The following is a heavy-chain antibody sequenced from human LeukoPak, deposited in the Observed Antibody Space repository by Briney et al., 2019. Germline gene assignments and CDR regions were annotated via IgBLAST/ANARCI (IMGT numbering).Heavy chain of an antibody. CDR1: GFTVSSNY. CDR2: IYSGGST. J-gene: IGHJ6*02. V-gene: IGHV3-53*01. Sequence: GGSLRLSCAASGFTVSSNYMSWVRQAPGKGLEWVSVIYSGGSTYYADSVKGRFTISRDNSKNTLYLQMNSLRAEDTAVYYCARGSIAAAGTPYYYYGMDVWGQGTTVTVSS. CDR3: ARGSIAAAGTPYYYYGMDV. D-gene: IGHD6-13*01.